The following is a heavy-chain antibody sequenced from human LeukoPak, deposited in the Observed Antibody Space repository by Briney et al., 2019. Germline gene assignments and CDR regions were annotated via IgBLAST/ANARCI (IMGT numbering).Heavy chain of an antibody. V-gene: IGHV4-34*01. D-gene: IGHD3-10*01. J-gene: IGHJ3*02. CDR2: INHSGST. CDR3: ARRVRGVNDAFDI. CDR1: GGSFSDYC. Sequence: SETLSLTCAVYGGSFSDYCWSWIRQPPGKGLEWIGEINHSGSTNYNPSLKSRVTISVDTSKNHFSLKLSSMTAADTAVYYCARRVRGVNDAFDIWGQGTMVTVSS.